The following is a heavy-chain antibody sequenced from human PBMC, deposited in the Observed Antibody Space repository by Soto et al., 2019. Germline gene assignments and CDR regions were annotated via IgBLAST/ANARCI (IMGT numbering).Heavy chain of an antibody. CDR3: AHRPSGWYLFDY. J-gene: IGHJ4*02. D-gene: IGHD6-19*01. CDR2: IYWNDDK. Sequence: QITLKESGPTLVRPTQTLTLTCTFSGFSLSTSGLGVGWIRQPPGKALEWLALIYWNDDKRYSPSLKARLTITKDTANNQVVPTMTNMDPVDTATYYCAHRPSGWYLFDYWGQGTLVTVSS. CDR1: GFSLSTSGLG. V-gene: IGHV2-5*01.